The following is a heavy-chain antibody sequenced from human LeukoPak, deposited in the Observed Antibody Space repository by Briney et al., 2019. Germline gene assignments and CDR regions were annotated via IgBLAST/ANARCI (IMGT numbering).Heavy chain of an antibody. J-gene: IGHJ3*02. D-gene: IGHD3-10*01. Sequence: PGGSLRLSCAASGFTFSSYAMSWVRQAPGKGLEWVSAISGSGHSTDYADSVKGRFTISRDNSKNTLYLEMNSLRVEDTAVYYCARSSYYYGADALDIWGQGTTVIVSS. V-gene: IGHV3-23*01. CDR2: ISGSGHST. CDR1: GFTFSSYA. CDR3: ARSSYYYGADALDI.